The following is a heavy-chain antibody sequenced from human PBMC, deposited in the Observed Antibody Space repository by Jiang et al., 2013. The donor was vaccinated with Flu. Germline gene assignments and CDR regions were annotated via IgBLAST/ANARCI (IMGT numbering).Heavy chain of an antibody. D-gene: IGHD2-15*01. J-gene: IGHJ4*02. Sequence: GSGLVKPSETLSLTCTVSGDSISDYYWSWIRQPPGKGLEWIGYIHYSGSTNCNPSLKSRVTFSVDTPKNQFSLMLSSVTAADTAVYYCARYYCSGGTCSHFDYWGQGILVTVSS. CDR2: IHYSGST. CDR1: GDSISDYY. V-gene: IGHV4-59*01. CDR3: ARYYCSGGTCSHFDY.